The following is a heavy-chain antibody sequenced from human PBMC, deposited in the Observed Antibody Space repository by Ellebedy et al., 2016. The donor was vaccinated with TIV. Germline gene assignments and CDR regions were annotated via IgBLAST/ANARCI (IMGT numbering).Heavy chain of an antibody. CDR2: LSGSGGST. Sequence: GESLKISCAASGFTFSSYAMSWVRQAPGKRPEWVSALSGSGGSTYYADSVKGRFLISRDNSKNTLYLQMNSLRAEDTAVYYCARQIRAYDSGWYYFDYWGQGTLVTVSS. CDR1: GFTFSSYA. D-gene: IGHD6-19*01. J-gene: IGHJ4*02. V-gene: IGHV3-23*01. CDR3: ARQIRAYDSGWYYFDY.